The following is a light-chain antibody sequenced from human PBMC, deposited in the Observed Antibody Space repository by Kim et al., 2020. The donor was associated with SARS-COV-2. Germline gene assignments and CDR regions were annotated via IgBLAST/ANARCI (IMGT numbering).Light chain of an antibody. CDR1: KLGDKY. Sequence: SVSPGQTASITCSGDKLGDKYTCWYQQKPGQSPVLVIYQDSKRPSGIPERFSGSNSGNTATLTISGTQAMDEADYYCQAWDSSNVVFGGGTQLNVL. CDR2: QDS. V-gene: IGLV3-1*01. J-gene: IGLJ2*01. CDR3: QAWDSSNVV.